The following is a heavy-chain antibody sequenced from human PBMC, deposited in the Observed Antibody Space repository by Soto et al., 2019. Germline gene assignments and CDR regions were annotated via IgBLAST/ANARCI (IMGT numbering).Heavy chain of an antibody. J-gene: IGHJ4*02. CDR2: INSDGSST. Sequence: VGSLRLSCAASGFTFSSYGMHWVRQAPGKGLVWVSRINSDGSSTSYADSVKGRFTISRDNAKNTLYLQMNSLRAEDTAVYYCAVAVAGPTAIGYWGQGTLVTVSS. CDR3: AVAVAGPTAIGY. V-gene: IGHV3-74*01. D-gene: IGHD6-19*01. CDR1: GFTFSSYG.